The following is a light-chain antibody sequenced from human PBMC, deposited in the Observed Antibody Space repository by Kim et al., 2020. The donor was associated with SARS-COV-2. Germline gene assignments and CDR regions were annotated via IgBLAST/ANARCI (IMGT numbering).Light chain of an antibody. CDR2: AAS. V-gene: IGKV1-39*01. CDR1: QSISHF. CDR3: QQSYNIPFT. J-gene: IGKJ2*01. Sequence: SASVGDRVTITCRASQSISHFLNWYRQKPGRAPQLLVYAASTLQSGVPSRFSGSGSGTDFTLIISSLQPEDSAVYYCQQSYNIPFTFGPGTKLEI.